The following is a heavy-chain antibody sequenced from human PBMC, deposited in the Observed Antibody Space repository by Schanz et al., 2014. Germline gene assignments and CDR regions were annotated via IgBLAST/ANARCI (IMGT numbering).Heavy chain of an antibody. J-gene: IGHJ4*02. D-gene: IGHD3-10*01. CDR1: GITFSSHS. CDR2: ILGLASTT. V-gene: IGHV3-23*04. Sequence: EVQLVQSGGGLVQPGGSLRLSCAASGITFSSHSFNWVRQAPGKGLEWVSAILGLASTTYYADSVKGRFTISRDNSKNTLYLQMNSLRAEDTAVYYCARGGFGEVSYFDYWGQGTLVTVSS. CDR3: ARGGFGEVSYFDY.